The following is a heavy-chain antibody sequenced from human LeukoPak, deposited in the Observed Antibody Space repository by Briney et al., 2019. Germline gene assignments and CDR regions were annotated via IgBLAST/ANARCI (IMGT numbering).Heavy chain of an antibody. CDR2: ISSSSSTI. CDR1: GFTFSSYW. Sequence: GGSLRLSCAASGFTFSSYWMSWVRQAPGKGLEWVSYISSSSSTINYAGSVKGRFTISRDNAKNTLYLQMNSLRAEDTAVYYCARRGEYYYYYGMDVWGQGTTVTVSS. D-gene: IGHD3-10*01. V-gene: IGHV3-48*04. CDR3: ARRGEYYYYYGMDV. J-gene: IGHJ6*02.